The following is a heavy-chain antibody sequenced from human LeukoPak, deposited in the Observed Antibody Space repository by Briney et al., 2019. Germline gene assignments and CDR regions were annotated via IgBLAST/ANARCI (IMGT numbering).Heavy chain of an antibody. CDR1: GGSVGSAGYY. J-gene: IGHJ4*02. Sequence: PSETLSLTCTVSGGSVGSAGYYWSWIRQPPGGGLEWIGYIYYIRNTNYNPSLKSRVTMSLVPSKNQFSLKLNSVTAADTAVYYCARTQSQSGSYRYYFGYWGQGTLVTVSS. CDR3: ARTQSQSGSYRYYFGY. D-gene: IGHD1-26*01. CDR2: IYYIRNT. V-gene: IGHV4-61*08.